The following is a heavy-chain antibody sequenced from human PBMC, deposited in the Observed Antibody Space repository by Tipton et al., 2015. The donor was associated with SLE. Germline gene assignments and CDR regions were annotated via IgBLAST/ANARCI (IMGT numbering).Heavy chain of an antibody. Sequence: LRLSCTVSGGSISSGSYYWSWIRQPAGKGLEWIGRIYTSGSTNYNPSLKSRVTISVDTSKNQFSLKLSSVTAADTAVYYCARLGVAEGIWGQGTMVTVSS. V-gene: IGHV4-61*02. CDR2: IYTSGST. CDR3: ARLGVAEGI. CDR1: GGSISSGSYY. D-gene: IGHD3-10*01. J-gene: IGHJ3*02.